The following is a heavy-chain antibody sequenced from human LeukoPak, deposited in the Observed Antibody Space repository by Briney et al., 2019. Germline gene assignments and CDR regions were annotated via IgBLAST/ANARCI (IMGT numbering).Heavy chain of an antibody. Sequence: SETLSLTCAVSGGSISSSNWWSWVRQPPGKGLGWIGEIYHSGSTNYNPSLKSRVTMSVDKSNNQFSLKLSSVTAADTAVYYCTRDRSSSLWGQGTLVTVSS. CDR2: IYHSGST. CDR1: GGSISSSNW. V-gene: IGHV4-4*02. J-gene: IGHJ4*02. D-gene: IGHD6-13*01. CDR3: TRDRSSSL.